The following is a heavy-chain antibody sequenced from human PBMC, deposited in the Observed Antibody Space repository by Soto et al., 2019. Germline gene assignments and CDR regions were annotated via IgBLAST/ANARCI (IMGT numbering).Heavy chain of an antibody. D-gene: IGHD2-15*01. Sequence: SETLSLTCTVSGGSIISGDYYFICIREPPWNGLELIGYIYYSGSTYYNPSLKSRVTISVDTSKNQFSLKLSSVTAADTAVYYCARDSCSGGSCYWKDYGMDVWGQGTTVTVSS. CDR2: IYYSGST. CDR3: ARDSCSGGSCYWKDYGMDV. J-gene: IGHJ6*02. CDR1: GGSIISGDYY. V-gene: IGHV4-30-4*01.